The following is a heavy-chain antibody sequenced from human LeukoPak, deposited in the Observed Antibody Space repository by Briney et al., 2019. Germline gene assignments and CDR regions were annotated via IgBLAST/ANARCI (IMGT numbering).Heavy chain of an antibody. J-gene: IGHJ4*02. CDR1: GYTFTSYG. Sequence: ASVKVSCKASGYTFTSYGISLVRQAPGQGLEWMGWISAYNGNTNYAQKLQGRVTMTTDTSTSTAYMELRSLRSDDTAVYYCARGLRYYRSGSFFDYWGQGTLVTVSS. D-gene: IGHD3-10*01. CDR3: ARGLRYYRSGSFFDY. V-gene: IGHV1-18*01. CDR2: ISAYNGNT.